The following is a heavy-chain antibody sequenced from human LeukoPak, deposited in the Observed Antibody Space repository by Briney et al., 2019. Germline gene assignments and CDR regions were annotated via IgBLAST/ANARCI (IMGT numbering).Heavy chain of an antibody. D-gene: IGHD6-13*01. CDR2: ISSSGTTT. J-gene: IGHJ4*02. Sequence: GGSLRLSCAASGFTFSSYEMNWVRQAPGKGLEWVSYISSSGTTTYYADSVKGRFTISRDNAKNSLYLQMNSLRAEDTAVYYCARVAAGPPADFDYWGQGTLVTVSS. CDR1: GFTFSSYE. CDR3: ARVAAGPPADFDY. V-gene: IGHV3-48*03.